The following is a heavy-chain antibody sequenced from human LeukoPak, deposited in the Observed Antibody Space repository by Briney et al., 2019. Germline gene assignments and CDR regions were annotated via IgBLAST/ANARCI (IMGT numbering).Heavy chain of an antibody. V-gene: IGHV1-46*01. D-gene: IGHD2-2*01. CDR2: INPSGGST. CDR1: GYTFTSYY. Sequence: ASVKVSCKASGYTFTSYYMHWVRQAPGQGLEWMGIINPSGGSTSYAQKFQGRVTMTRDTSTSTVYMELSSLRSEDTAAYYCARATSLGYCSSTSCHLPDYWGQGTLVTVSS. J-gene: IGHJ4*02. CDR3: ARATSLGYCSSTSCHLPDY.